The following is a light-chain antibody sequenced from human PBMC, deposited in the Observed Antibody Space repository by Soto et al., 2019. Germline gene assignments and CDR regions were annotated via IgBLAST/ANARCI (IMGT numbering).Light chain of an antibody. J-gene: IGKJ1*01. CDR1: QTITTY. Sequence: DIQMTQSPSSLSASVGDRVTITCRASQTITTYLNWYQQKPGKAPKLLMYGASSLQSAVPSRFTASRSGTDFILTISSLQPEDSATYHCQKSHSTPWTFGQGTKVEIK. CDR3: QKSHSTPWT. CDR2: GAS. V-gene: IGKV1-39*01.